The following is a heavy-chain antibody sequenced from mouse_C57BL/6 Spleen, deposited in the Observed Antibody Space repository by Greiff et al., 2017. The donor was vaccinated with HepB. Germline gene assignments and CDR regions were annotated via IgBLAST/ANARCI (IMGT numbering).Heavy chain of an antibody. CDR2: TNPTNGRT. J-gene: IGHJ2*01. V-gene: IGHV1S81*02. Sequence: VQLQQSGAELVKAGASVKMSCKASGYTFTSYWMHWVKQRLGQGLEWFAETNPTNGRTYYNEKFKSKATLTVDKSSSTAYMLLSGPTFDDSAVYYCARIKKIVATYFDYWGQGTTRTVSS. CDR1: GYTFTSYW. CDR3: ARIKKIVATYFDY. D-gene: IGHD1-1*01.